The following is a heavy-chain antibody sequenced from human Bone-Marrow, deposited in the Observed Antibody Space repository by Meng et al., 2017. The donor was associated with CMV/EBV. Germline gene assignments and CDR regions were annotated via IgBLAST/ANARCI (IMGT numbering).Heavy chain of an antibody. J-gene: IGHJ5*02. CDR2: INPNSGGT. V-gene: IGHV1-2*02. CDR1: GYTFTGYF. CDR3: ARADSGGWYSS. D-gene: IGHD6-19*01. Sequence: ASVKVSCKASGYTFTGYFMHWVRQAPGQGLEWMGWINPNSGGTNYAQKFQGRVTMTRDTSLSTAYMELSSLRFDDAAVYYCARADSGGWYSSWGQGTLVTVSS.